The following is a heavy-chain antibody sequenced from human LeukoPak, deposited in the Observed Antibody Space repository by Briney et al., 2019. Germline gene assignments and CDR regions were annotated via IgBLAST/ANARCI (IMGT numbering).Heavy chain of an antibody. D-gene: IGHD6-6*01. CDR2: INHSGST. CDR3: ARAVAARVDY. V-gene: IGHV4-34*01. Sequence: SETLSLTCAVYGGSFSGYYWSWIRQPPGKGLEWTGEINHSGSTNYNPSLKSRVTISVDTSKNQFSLKLSSVTAADTAVYYCARAVAARVDYWGQGTLVTVSS. CDR1: GGSFSGYY. J-gene: IGHJ4*02.